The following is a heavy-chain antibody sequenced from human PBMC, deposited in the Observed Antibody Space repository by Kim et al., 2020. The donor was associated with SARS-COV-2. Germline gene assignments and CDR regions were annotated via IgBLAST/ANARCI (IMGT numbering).Heavy chain of an antibody. CDR1: GFTFSSYS. V-gene: IGHV3-21*01. Sequence: GGSLRLSCAASGFTFSSYSMNWVRQAPGKGLEWVSSISSSSSYIYYADSVKGRFTISRDNAKNSLYLQMNSLRAEDTAVYYCARDGVRGDGYTQNTYYGMDVWGQGTTVTVSS. D-gene: IGHD3-10*01. CDR2: ISSSSSYI. J-gene: IGHJ6*02. CDR3: ARDGVRGDGYTQNTYYGMDV.